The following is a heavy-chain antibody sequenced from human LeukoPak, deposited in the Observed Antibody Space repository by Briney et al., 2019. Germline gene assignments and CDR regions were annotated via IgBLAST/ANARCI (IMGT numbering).Heavy chain of an antibody. CDR1: GGSISSYY. D-gene: IGHD2-2*01. Sequence: PSETLSLTCTVSGGSISSYYWSWIRQPAGKGLEWIGRIYTSGSTNYNPSLKSRVTMSVDTSKNQFSLKLSSVTAADTAVYYCAGCSGTSCYNWFDPWGQGTLVTVSS. CDR2: IYTSGST. J-gene: IGHJ5*02. V-gene: IGHV4-4*07. CDR3: AGCSGTSCYNWFDP.